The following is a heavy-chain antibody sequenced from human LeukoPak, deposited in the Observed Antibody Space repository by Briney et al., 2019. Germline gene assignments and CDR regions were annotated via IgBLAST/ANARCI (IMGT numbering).Heavy chain of an antibody. CDR2: IYYSGST. Sequence: KPSETLSLTCAVYGGSFSGYYWSWIRQPPGKGLEWIGYIYYSGSTNYNPSLKSRVTISVDTSKNQFSLKLSSVTAADTAVYYCAGVSGYDSVYYYYGMDVWGQGTTVTVSS. CDR3: AGVSGYDSVYYYYGMDV. V-gene: IGHV4-59*01. D-gene: IGHD5-12*01. J-gene: IGHJ6*02. CDR1: GGSFSGYY.